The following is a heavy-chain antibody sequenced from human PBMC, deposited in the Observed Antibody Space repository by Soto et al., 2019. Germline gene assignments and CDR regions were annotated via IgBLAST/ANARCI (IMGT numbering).Heavy chain of an antibody. V-gene: IGHV4-34*01. CDR3: ARRYCSDSYCSYFDY. CDR1: GGPFSGYY. J-gene: IGHJ4*02. D-gene: IGHD2-15*01. CDR2: INHSGST. Sequence: PSETLXLTWAVYGGPFSGYYWSWIRQPPGKGLEWIGEINHSGSTSYNPSLNSRVTTSVDTSKNQFSLRLSSVTAADTAIYYCARRYCSDSYCSYFDYWGRGTLVTVSS.